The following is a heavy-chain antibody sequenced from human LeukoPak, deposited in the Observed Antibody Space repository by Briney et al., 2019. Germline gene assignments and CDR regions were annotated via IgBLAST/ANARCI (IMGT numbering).Heavy chain of an antibody. V-gene: IGHV4-59*01. CDR1: GGSISSYY. D-gene: IGHD3-16*01. CDR3: ARVLPLRWESVRLGFDP. Sequence: SETLSLTCTISGGSISSYYWSWIRQPPGKGLEWIGCIYYSGSTNYNPSLKSRVTISVDTSKNQFSLKLSSVTAADTAVYYCARVLPLRWESVRLGFDPWGQGTLVTVSS. J-gene: IGHJ5*02. CDR2: IYYSGST.